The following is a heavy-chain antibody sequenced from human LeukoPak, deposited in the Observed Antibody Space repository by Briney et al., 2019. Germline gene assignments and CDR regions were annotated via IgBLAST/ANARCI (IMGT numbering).Heavy chain of an antibody. CDR2: IHYDGSNK. Sequence: GRSLRLSCAASGFTFSSYAMHWVRQAPGKGLDWVAFIHYDGSNKYYADSVKGRFTISRDDSKNTLYLQMNSLRAEDTAVYYCAKAASKRTDYGDYAFYYYMDVWGKGTTVTISS. J-gene: IGHJ6*03. D-gene: IGHD4-17*01. CDR3: AKAASKRTDYGDYAFYYYMDV. V-gene: IGHV3-30*04. CDR1: GFTFSSYA.